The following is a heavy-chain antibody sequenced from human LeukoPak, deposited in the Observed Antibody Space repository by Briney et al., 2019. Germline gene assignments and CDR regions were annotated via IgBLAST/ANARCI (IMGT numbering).Heavy chain of an antibody. D-gene: IGHD2-2*01. CDR1: GGTFSSYA. CDR3: ARLSSTSCCYFDY. J-gene: IGHJ4*02. Sequence: GSSVKLSCKASGGTFSSYAISWVRQAPGQGLEWMGGIIPIFGTANYAQKFQGRVTITADESTSTAYMELSSLRSEDTAVYYCARLSSTSCCYFDYWGQGTLVTVSS. V-gene: IGHV1-69*01. CDR2: IIPIFGTA.